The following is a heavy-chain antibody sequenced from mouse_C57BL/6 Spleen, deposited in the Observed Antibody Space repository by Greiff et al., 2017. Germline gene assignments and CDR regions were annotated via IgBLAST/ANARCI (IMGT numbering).Heavy chain of an antibody. D-gene: IGHD2-3*01. V-gene: IGHV1-9*01. J-gene: IGHJ3*01. Sequence: QVQLQQSGAELMKPGASVKLSCKATGYTFTGYWIEWVKQRPGHGLEWIGEILPGSGSTNYNEKFKGKATFTADTSSNTAYMQLSSLITEDSAIYYCATYDGYSWFAYWGQGTLVTVSA. CDR2: ILPGSGST. CDR3: ATYDGYSWFAY. CDR1: GYTFTGYW.